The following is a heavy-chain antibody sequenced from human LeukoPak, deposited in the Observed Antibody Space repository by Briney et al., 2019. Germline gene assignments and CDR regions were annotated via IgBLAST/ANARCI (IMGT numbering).Heavy chain of an antibody. V-gene: IGHV5-51*01. CDR3: ARAGTSGDRSFDY. D-gene: IGHD6-19*01. CDR1: GYSFTSYW. J-gene: IGHJ4*02. Sequence: GESLKISCKSSGYSFTSYWIGWVRQMPGEGLEWMGIIYPGDSDTRYSLSFQGQITISADKFISTAYLQWSSLKASDTAMYYCARAGTSGDRSFDYWGQGTQVTVSS. CDR2: IYPGDSDT.